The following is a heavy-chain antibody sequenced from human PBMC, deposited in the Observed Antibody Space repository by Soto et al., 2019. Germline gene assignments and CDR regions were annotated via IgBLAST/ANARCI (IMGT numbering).Heavy chain of an antibody. V-gene: IGHV4-59*01. CDR1: GGSISSYY. Sequence: SETLSLTCTVSGGSISSYYWSWIRQPPGKGLEWIGYIYYSGSTNYNPSLKSRVTISVDTSKNQFSLKLSSVTAADTAVYYCARGFSSSWFPNFDYWGQGTLVTVSS. CDR3: ARGFSSSWFPNFDY. J-gene: IGHJ4*02. CDR2: IYYSGST. D-gene: IGHD6-13*01.